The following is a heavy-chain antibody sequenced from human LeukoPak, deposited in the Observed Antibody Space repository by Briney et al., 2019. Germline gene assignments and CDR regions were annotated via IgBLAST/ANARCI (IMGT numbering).Heavy chain of an antibody. CDR3: ARDPRAAGGMDV. CDR2: ISYDGSNK. J-gene: IGHJ6*02. CDR1: GFTFSSYA. Sequence: GGSLRLSCAASGFTFSSYAMHWVRQAPGKGLEWVAVISYDGSNKYYADSVKGRFTISRDNSKNTLYLQMNSLRAEDTAVYYCARDPRAAGGMDVWGQGTTVTVSS. V-gene: IGHV3-30-3*01. D-gene: IGHD6-25*01.